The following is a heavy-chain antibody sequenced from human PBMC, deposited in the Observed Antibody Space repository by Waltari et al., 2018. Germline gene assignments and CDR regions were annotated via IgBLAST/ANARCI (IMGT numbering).Heavy chain of an antibody. Sequence: VQLVESGGGLVKPGGSLRLSCAASGFTFSNAWMSWVRQAPGKGLEWIGYIYYSGSTNYNPSLKSRVTISVDTSKNQFSLKLSSVTAADTAVYYCARGYDFWSGYDYWGQGTMVTVSS. D-gene: IGHD3-3*01. CDR3: ARGYDFWSGYDY. J-gene: IGHJ4*02. CDR1: GFTFSNAW. CDR2: IYYSGST. V-gene: IGHV4-59*01.